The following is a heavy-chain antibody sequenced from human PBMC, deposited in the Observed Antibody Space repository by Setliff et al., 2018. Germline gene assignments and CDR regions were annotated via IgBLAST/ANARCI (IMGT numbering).Heavy chain of an antibody. CDR2: IIPILGIA. J-gene: IGHJ5*02. Sequence: SVKVSCKASGGTFSSYTISWVRRAPGQGLEWVGRIIPILGIANYAQKFQGRVTITADKSTSTAYMELSSLRSEDTAVYYCARDISLGKAAVWFGELKGWFDPWGQGTLVTVSS. D-gene: IGHD3-10*01. V-gene: IGHV1-69*04. CDR1: GGTFSSYT. CDR3: ARDISLGKAAVWFGELKGWFDP.